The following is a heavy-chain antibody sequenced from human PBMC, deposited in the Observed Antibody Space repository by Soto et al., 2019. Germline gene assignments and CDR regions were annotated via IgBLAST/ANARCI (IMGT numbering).Heavy chain of an antibody. D-gene: IGHD3-22*01. CDR2: NIPIVRTA. J-gene: IGHJ4*02. V-gene: IGHV1-69*13. CDR1: GGTFRSYA. CDR3: ASTAADRSGYYTDY. Sequence: SEKVSSKGSGGTFRSYAISWVRPAPGQRLQGIGGNIPIVRTAHYAQKLQGRITITPDEPTSTASTELSSQNSENTAVYYCASTAADRSGYYTDYWGQGTLVTVSS.